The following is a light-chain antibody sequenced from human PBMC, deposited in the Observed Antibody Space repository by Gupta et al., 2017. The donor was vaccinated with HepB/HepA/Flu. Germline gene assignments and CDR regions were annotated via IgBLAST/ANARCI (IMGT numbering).Light chain of an antibody. CDR3: LQAYALPLT. CDR2: AAS. J-gene: IGKJ4*01. Sequence: DIQMTQSPSSVSASVGDRVTITCRASQDISRWLAWYQQKPGRAPKLLIYAASTLPSGVPSRFSGSGSGTEFTLTIAGPQPEDFATYFCLQAYALPLTFGGGTKV. V-gene: IGKV1-12*01. CDR1: QDISRW.